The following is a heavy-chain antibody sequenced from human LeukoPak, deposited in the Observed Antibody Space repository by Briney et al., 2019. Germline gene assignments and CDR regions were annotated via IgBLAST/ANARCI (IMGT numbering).Heavy chain of an antibody. D-gene: IGHD6-19*01. Sequence: ASVKVSCKASGYTFTSYGISWVRQAPGQGLEWMGWISAYNGNTNYAQKLQGRVTMTTDTSTSTAYMELRSLRSDDTAVYYCAGMKHSSGWPTCFDYWGQGTLVTVSS. J-gene: IGHJ4*02. V-gene: IGHV1-18*01. CDR2: ISAYNGNT. CDR1: GYTFTSYG. CDR3: AGMKHSSGWPTCFDY.